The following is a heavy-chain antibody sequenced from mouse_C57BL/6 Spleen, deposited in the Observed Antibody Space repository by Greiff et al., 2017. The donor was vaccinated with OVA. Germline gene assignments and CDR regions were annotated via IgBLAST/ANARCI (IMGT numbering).Heavy chain of an antibody. D-gene: IGHD2-4*01. J-gene: IGHJ2*01. CDR2: INPGSGGT. V-gene: IGHV1-54*01. CDR3: ARGDDYALDY. Sequence: VKLQESGAELVRPGTSVKVSCKASGYAFTNYLIEWVKQRPGQGLEWIGVINPGSGGTNYTEKFKGKATLTADKSSSTAYMQLSSLTSEDSAVYFCARGDDYALDYWGQGTTLTVSS. CDR1: GYAFTNYL.